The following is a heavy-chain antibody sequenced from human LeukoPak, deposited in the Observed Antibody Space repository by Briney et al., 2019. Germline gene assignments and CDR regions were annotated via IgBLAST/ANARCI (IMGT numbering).Heavy chain of an antibody. CDR1: GGSMSNYY. Sequence: SETLSLTCSVSGGSMSNYYGSWIRQPPGKGLEWIAYIYYTGSTYYNPSLKSRVTMSVDTSKNQFSLTLSSVTAADTAVYYCAGLPRGTQPPDYFHHWGQGTLVTVSS. D-gene: IGHD1-1*01. J-gene: IGHJ1*01. CDR3: AGLPRGTQPPDYFHH. CDR2: IYYTGST. V-gene: IGHV4-59*08.